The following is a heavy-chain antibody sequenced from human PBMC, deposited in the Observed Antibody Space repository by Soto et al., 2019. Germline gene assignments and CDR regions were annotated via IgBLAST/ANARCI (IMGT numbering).Heavy chain of an antibody. CDR3: LKDIHFLGIWYFDL. CDR1: GFTFSSFG. Sequence: EQLAESGGGVVQSGRSLRLSCEASGFTFSSFGMHWVRQAPGKGLEWVAVISYDGSDTYFADSVKGRFTISRDNSQNTVYVQMISLRVEDTAVYYCLKDIHFLGIWYFDLWGRASLVSVSS. J-gene: IGHJ2*01. CDR2: ISYDGSDT. V-gene: IGHV3-30*18. D-gene: IGHD3-16*01.